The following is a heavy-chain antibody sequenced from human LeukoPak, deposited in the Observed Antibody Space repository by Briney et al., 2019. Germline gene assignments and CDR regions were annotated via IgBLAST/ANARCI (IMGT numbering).Heavy chain of an antibody. D-gene: IGHD4-23*01. J-gene: IGHJ4*02. CDR1: GITFRSYG. Sequence: GGSLRLSCAASGITFRSYGMHWVRQAPGKGLEWVAFIWYDGSNKYYADSVKGRFTISRDNSRNTLFLQMNSLRAEDTAVYYCAKAVATLGGQGTLVTVSS. V-gene: IGHV3-30*02. CDR3: AKAVATL. CDR2: IWYDGSNK.